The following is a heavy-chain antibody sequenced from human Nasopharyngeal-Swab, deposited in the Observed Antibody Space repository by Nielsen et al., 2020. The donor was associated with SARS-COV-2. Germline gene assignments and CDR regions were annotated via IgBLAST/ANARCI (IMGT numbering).Heavy chain of an antibody. Sequence: ASVKVSCKASGYTFTGYYMHWVRQAPGQGLEWMGRINPNSGGTNYAQKFQGRVTMTRDTSISTAYMKLSRLRSDDTAVYYCARDRGYYDIFDGMDVWGQGTTVTVSS. CDR3: ARDRGYYDIFDGMDV. V-gene: IGHV1-2*06. J-gene: IGHJ6*02. CDR2: INPNSGGT. CDR1: GYTFTGYY. D-gene: IGHD3-9*01.